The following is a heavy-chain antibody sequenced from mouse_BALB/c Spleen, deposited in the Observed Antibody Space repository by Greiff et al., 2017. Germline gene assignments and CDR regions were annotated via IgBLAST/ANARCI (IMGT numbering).Heavy chain of an antibody. CDR3: AREGTARATFAY. CDR2: IWGDGST. CDR1: GFSLTGYG. D-gene: IGHD3-2*01. V-gene: IGHV2-6-7*01. Sequence: QGQLQQSGPGLVAPSQSLSITCTVSGFSLTGYGVNWVRQPPGKGLEWLGMIWGDGSTDYNSALKSRLSISKDNAKSQVFLKMNSLQTDDTARYYCAREGTARATFAYWGQGTLVTVSA. J-gene: IGHJ3*01.